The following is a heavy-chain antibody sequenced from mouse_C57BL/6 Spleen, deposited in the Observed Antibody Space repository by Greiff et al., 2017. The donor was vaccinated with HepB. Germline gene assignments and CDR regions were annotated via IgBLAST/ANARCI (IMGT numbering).Heavy chain of an antibody. CDR2: IWSGGST. J-gene: IGHJ2*01. CDR1: GFSLTSYG. V-gene: IGHV2-2*01. D-gene: IGHD2-3*01. Sequence: QVQLQQSGPGLVQPSQSLSITCTASGFSLTSYGIHWVRQSPGKGLEWLGVIWSGGSTDYNAAFIPRLSISKDNPKSQVFFKMNSLQADDTAIYYCARLYDGYYGGFDYWGQGTTLTVSS. CDR3: ARLYDGYYGGFDY.